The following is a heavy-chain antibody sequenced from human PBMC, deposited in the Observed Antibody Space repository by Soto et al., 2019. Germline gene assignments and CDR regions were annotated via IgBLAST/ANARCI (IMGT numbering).Heavy chain of an antibody. J-gene: IGHJ4*02. V-gene: IGHV5-51*01. CDR1: GYTLTIYW. CDR2: IYPSDSDT. D-gene: IGHD4-17*01. CDR3: ARPANTVADHFDL. Sequence: PGESLKISCQVSGYTLTIYWIGWVRQMPGKGLAWMGIIYPSDSDTRYSSSFQGQVTISADQSINTAYLQWDSLKASDTAIYYCARPANTVADHFDLWGQETPFTVSS.